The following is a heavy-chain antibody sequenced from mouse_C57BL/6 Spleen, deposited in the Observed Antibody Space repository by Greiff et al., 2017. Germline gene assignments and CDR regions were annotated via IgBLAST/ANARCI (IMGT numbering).Heavy chain of an antibody. V-gene: IGHV1-82*01. CDR1: GYAFSSSW. J-gene: IGHJ3*01. Sequence: QVQLQQSGPELVKPGASVKISFKAAGYAFSSSWMTWVKQRPGKGLAWSGRIYPGDGDTNYNGKFQGKDTLTAAKSSSTDYMQHSSLTSEDSVVYFCARVSLDYDYDCFAYWGQGTLVTVSA. CDR3: ARVSLDYDYDCFAY. CDR2: IYPGDGDT. D-gene: IGHD2-4*01.